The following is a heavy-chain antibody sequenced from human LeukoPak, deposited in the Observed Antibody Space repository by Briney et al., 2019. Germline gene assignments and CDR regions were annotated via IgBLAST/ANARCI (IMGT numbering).Heavy chain of an antibody. J-gene: IGHJ4*02. CDR1: GFTFSNYA. CDR2: ISYDGNDK. CDR3: ARAIDY. Sequence: PGGSLRLSCAASGFTFSNYAMHWVRQAPGKGLEWVAIISYDGNDKYYTDSVKGRFTISRDKSKNALYLQMNSLRAEDTAVYYCARAIDYWGQGTLVTVSS. V-gene: IGHV3-30-3*01.